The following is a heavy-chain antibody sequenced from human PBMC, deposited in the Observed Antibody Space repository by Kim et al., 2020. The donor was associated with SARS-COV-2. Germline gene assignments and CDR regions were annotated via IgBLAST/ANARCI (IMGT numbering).Heavy chain of an antibody. Sequence: SETLSLTCAVYGGSFSGYYWSWIRQPPGKGLEWIGEINHSGSTNYNPSLKSRVTISVDTSKNQFSLKLSSVTAADTAVYYCARGDRVGHLDYWGQGTLVT. J-gene: IGHJ4*02. D-gene: IGHD3-16*01. CDR1: GGSFSGYY. CDR2: INHSGST. CDR3: ARGDRVGHLDY. V-gene: IGHV4-34*01.